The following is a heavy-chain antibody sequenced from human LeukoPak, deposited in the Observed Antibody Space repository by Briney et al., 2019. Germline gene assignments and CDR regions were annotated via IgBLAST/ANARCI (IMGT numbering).Heavy chain of an antibody. J-gene: IGHJ2*01. CDR1: GFTFSSYG. Sequence: PGGSLRLSCAASGFTFSSYGMHWVRQAPGKGLEWVAFMHYDGNIKYYADSVKGRFTISRDISKNTLSLQMSSLRAEDAAVYYCAKDACSGGTCYGGWYCDLWGHGTLVTVSS. CDR2: MHYDGNIK. CDR3: AKDACSGGTCYGGWYCDL. V-gene: IGHV3-30*02. D-gene: IGHD2-15*01.